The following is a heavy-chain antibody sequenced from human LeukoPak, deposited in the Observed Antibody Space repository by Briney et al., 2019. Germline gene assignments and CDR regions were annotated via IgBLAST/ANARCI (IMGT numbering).Heavy chain of an antibody. D-gene: IGHD2-15*01. J-gene: IGHJ6*02. CDR1: GFPFSSYA. Sequence: GGSLRLSCSASGFPFSSYAMHWVRQAPGKGLEYVSAISDSGGSTYYADSVKGRFTISRDNSKNTLYLQMSSLRAEDTAMYFCVRGYSFGPYGMDVWGQGTTVTVSS. CDR2: ISDSGGST. CDR3: VRGYSFGPYGMDV. V-gene: IGHV3-64D*09.